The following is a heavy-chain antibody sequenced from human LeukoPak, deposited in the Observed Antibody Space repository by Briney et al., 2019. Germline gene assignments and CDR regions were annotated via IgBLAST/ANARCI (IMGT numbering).Heavy chain of an antibody. V-gene: IGHV3-23*01. D-gene: IGHD5-18*01. CDR3: AKAGYSFGLDS. CDR1: GFNFIIYA. J-gene: IGHJ4*02. Sequence: GGSLRLSCGASGFNFIIYAMVWVRQAPGKGPEGVSSITNSGDKAYYADSVKGRFTISRDNPKNTLYLQMNSLRAEDTALYYCAKAGYSFGLDSWGQGTLVTVSS. CDR2: ITNSGDKA.